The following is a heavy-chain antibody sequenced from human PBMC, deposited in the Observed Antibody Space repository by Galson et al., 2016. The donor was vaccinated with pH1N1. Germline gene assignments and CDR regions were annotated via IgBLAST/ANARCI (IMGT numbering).Heavy chain of an antibody. CDR3: AREDYYDTDLSDWYFDL. V-gene: IGHV1-69*13. Sequence: SVKVSCKASGGTFGSYGIHWVRQAPGQGLEWMGGIITIFNTVKYAQNFQGRVTITADESTSTAYMELSNLRSEDTAMYYCAREDYYDTDLSDWYFDLRGRGTLLPVPS. D-gene: IGHD3-22*01. J-gene: IGHJ2*01. CDR2: IITIFNTV. CDR1: GGTFGSYG.